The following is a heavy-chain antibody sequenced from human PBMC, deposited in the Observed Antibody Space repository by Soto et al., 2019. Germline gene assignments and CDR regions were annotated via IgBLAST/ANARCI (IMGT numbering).Heavy chain of an antibody. J-gene: IGHJ6*03. Sequence: EVRLLESGGGLVQPGESLSLSCEASGFTVATNYFSWVRQSPGRGRGWVSVIYPAGYTYYPDPVKGRFTISRDKSLNTVSLQMSSLRVDDTAVYYCARAIVTPGTYYIDVWGKGTTVTVSS. CDR3: ARAIVTPGTYYIDV. D-gene: IGHD4-4*01. CDR1: GFTVATNY. V-gene: IGHV3-66*01. CDR2: IYPAGYT.